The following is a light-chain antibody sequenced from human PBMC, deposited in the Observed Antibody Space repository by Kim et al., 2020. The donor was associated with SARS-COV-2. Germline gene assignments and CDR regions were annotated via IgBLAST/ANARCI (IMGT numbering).Light chain of an antibody. Sequence: QSALTQPPSASGSPGQSVTISCTGTSSDVGGYNYVSWYQQHPGKAPKLMISQVSKRPSGVPDRFSGSKSGNTASLTVSGLQAEDEADYYCSSYAGSHNLVFGGGTQLTVL. J-gene: IGLJ7*01. CDR1: SSDVGGYNY. CDR3: SSYAGSHNLV. CDR2: QVS. V-gene: IGLV2-8*01.